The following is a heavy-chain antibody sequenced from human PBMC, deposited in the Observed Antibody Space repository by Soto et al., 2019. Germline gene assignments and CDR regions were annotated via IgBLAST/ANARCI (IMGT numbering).Heavy chain of an antibody. J-gene: IGHJ4*02. D-gene: IGHD5-18*01. Sequence: QVQLQQWGAGLLKPSETLSLTCAVYGGSFSGYYWSWIRQPPGKGLEWIGEINHSGSTNYNPSLKSRVTISVDTSKNQFSLKLSSMTAADTAVYYCARGTWGQLWLPRRWDYWGQGTLVTVSS. CDR3: ARGTWGQLWLPRRWDY. V-gene: IGHV4-34*01. CDR1: GGSFSGYY. CDR2: INHSGST.